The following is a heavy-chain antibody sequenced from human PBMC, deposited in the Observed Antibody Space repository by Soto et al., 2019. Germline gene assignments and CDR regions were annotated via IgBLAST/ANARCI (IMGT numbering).Heavy chain of an antibody. Sequence: ASVKVSCKASGYTFTNYAIHWVRQAPGQRLEWMGWIYAGNGNTKYSQKFQDRVTFTRDTSASTAYMDLSSLRSEDTAVYYCARDCSGGPPGYFDNWGQGTPVTVS. J-gene: IGHJ4*02. CDR3: ARDCSGGPPGYFDN. D-gene: IGHD2-15*01. V-gene: IGHV1-3*01. CDR2: IYAGNGNT. CDR1: GYTFTNYA.